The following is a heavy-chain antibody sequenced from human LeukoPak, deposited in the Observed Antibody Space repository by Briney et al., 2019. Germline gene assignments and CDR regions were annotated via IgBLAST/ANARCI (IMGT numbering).Heavy chain of an antibody. V-gene: IGHV3-30*18. J-gene: IGHJ4*02. CDR3: AKFWSGYDY. Sequence: QPGGSLRLSCAASGFTFSSYGMHWVRQAPGKGLEWVAVISYDGSNKYYADSVKGRFTISRDNSKNTLYLQMNSLRAEDTAVYYCAKFWSGYDYWGQGTLVTVSS. CDR2: ISYDGSNK. CDR1: GFTFSSYG. D-gene: IGHD3-3*01.